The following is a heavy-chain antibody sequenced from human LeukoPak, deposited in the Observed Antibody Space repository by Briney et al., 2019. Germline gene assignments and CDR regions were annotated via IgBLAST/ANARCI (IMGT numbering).Heavy chain of an antibody. V-gene: IGHV4-39*07. CDR2: IYYSGST. Sequence: KPSETLSLTCTVSGGSISSSSYYWGWIRQPPGKGLEWIGSIYYSGSTYYNPSLKSRVTISVDTSKNQFSLKLSSVTAADTAVYYCARGRGLAGGDYVDYWGQGTLVTVSS. CDR3: ARGRGLAGGDYVDY. CDR1: GGSISSSSYY. D-gene: IGHD3-10*01. J-gene: IGHJ4*02.